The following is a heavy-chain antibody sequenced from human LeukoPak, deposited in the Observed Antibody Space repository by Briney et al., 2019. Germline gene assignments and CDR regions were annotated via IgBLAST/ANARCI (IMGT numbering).Heavy chain of an antibody. CDR3: ARAARHDAFDI. D-gene: IGHD6-6*01. Sequence: RISCKASGGTFSSYAISWVRQAPGQGLEWMGRIIPIFGTANYAQKFQGRVTITTDESTSTAYMELSSLRSEDTAVYYCARAARHDAFDIWGQGTMVTVSS. CDR2: IIPIFGTA. V-gene: IGHV1-69*05. J-gene: IGHJ3*02. CDR1: GGTFSSYA.